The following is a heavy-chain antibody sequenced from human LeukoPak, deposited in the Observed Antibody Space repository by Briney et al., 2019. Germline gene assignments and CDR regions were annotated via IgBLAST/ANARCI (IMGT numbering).Heavy chain of an antibody. J-gene: IGHJ4*02. D-gene: IGHD2-21*02. CDR2: INPNSGGT. CDR3: ARGSPIVVVTAISQPFDY. V-gene: IGHV1-2*02. Sequence: ASVKVSCKASGYTFTGYYMHWVRQAPGQGLEWMGWINPNSGGTNYAQKFQGRVTMTRDTSISTAYMELSRLRSDDTAMYYCARGSPIVVVTAISQPFDYWGQGTLVTVSS. CDR1: GYTFTGYY.